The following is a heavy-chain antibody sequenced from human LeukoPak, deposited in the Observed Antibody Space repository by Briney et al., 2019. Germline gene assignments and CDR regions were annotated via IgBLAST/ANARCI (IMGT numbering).Heavy chain of an antibody. CDR1: GFTFSSFW. V-gene: IGHV3-7*01. CDR3: ARVDYYGSGSYVFDY. Sequence: GGSLRLSCAASGFTFSSFWMSWVRQAPGKGLEWVANIKQDGGEEYYVDSVKGRFTISRDNAKNSLYLQMNSLRAEDTAVYYCARVDYYGSGSYVFDYWGQGTLVTVSS. D-gene: IGHD3-10*01. J-gene: IGHJ4*02. CDR2: IKQDGGEE.